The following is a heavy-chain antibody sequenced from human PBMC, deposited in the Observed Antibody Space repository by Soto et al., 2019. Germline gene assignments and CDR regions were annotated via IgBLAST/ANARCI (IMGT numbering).Heavy chain of an antibody. CDR3: ATRSPAFDY. Sequence: QVKLVQSGPEVKKPGASVKVSGKTSGYTFTSFGISWVRQAPGQGLEWMGWITTDKGKTNYAQKFQGRVTMTTDTSTSTAYMELRSLRSDDTAVYYCATRSPAFDYWGQGTLVTVSS. J-gene: IGHJ4*02. CDR1: GYTFTSFG. CDR2: ITTDKGKT. V-gene: IGHV1-18*01.